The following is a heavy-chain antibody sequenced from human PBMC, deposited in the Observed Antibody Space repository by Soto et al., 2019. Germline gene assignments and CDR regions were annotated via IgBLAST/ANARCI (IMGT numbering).Heavy chain of an antibody. CDR2: ILSLESHK. Sequence: KSGGSLRLSCSGSGFNLSDYYMNWIRQTPVRGLEWVSSILSLESHKYYAASVMGRFSISRDNAQKSLFLQMNNLRAEDTGIYFCATGLKDASNRPSFDSWGPGTPVTVSS. CDR1: GFNLSDYY. V-gene: IGHV3-11*01. J-gene: IGHJ4*02. D-gene: IGHD3-16*01. CDR3: ATGLKDASNRPSFDS.